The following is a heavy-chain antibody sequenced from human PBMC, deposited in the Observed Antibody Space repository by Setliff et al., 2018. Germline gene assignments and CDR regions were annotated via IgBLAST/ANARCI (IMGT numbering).Heavy chain of an antibody. J-gene: IGHJ4*02. CDR2: IIHSGST. CDR3: ARGGGYSTNGY. Sequence: PSETLSLTCSVSGGSLTNYYWSWIRQPPGKRLEWIGEIIHSGSTNYNPSLKSRVTISVDTSKNQFSLKVSSVTAADTAVYYCARGGGYSTNGYWGQGTLVTVSS. V-gene: IGHV4-34*01. D-gene: IGHD2-8*01. CDR1: GGSLTNYY.